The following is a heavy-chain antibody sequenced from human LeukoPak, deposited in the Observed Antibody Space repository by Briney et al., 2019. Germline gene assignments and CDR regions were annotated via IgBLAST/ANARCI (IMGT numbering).Heavy chain of an antibody. CDR1: GGSFSGYY. D-gene: IGHD5-18*01. CDR2: IYYSGST. J-gene: IGHJ2*01. Sequence: KPSETLSLTCAVYGGSFSGYYWSWIRQPPGKGLEWIGYIYYSGSTNYNPSLKSRVSISVDTSKNQFSLELSSVTAADTAVYYCARYPPCYTAIPYWYFDLWGRGTLVTVSS. V-gene: IGHV4-59*08. CDR3: ARYPPCYTAIPYWYFDL.